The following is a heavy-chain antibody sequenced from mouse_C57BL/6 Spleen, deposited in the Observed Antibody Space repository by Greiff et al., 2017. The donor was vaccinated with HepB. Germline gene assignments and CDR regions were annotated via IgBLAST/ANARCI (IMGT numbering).Heavy chain of an antibody. Sequence: DVQLVESEGGLVQPGSSMKLSCTASGFTFSDYYMAWVRQVPEKGLEWVANINYDGSSTYYLDSLKSRFIISRDNAKNILYLQMSSLKSEDTATYYCARDGYYYGSSYGYFDVWGTGTTVTVSS. CDR3: ARDGYYYGSSYGYFDV. D-gene: IGHD1-1*01. CDR1: GFTFSDYY. CDR2: INYDGSST. J-gene: IGHJ1*03. V-gene: IGHV5-16*01.